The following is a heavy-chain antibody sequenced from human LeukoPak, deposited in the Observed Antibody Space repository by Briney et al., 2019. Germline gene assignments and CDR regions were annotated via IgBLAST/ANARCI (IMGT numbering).Heavy chain of an antibody. CDR1: AFTFSGYA. V-gene: IGHV3-23*01. Sequence: GGSLRLSCAASAFTFSGYAMSWVRQAPGKGLEWVSAISGRGDSTYYADSVRGRFTISRDNSKNTLYLQMNSLRAEDTAVYYCAKGEGYYYDSSELDYWGQGTLVTVSS. J-gene: IGHJ4*02. CDR3: AKGEGYYYDSSELDY. D-gene: IGHD3-22*01. CDR2: ISGRGDST.